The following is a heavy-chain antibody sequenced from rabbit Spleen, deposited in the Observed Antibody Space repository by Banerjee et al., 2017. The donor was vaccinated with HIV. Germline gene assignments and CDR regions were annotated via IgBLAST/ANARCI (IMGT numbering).Heavy chain of an antibody. D-gene: IGHD8-1*01. Sequence: QEQLVESGGGLVQPGGSLTLTCKASGFSFINKHVMRWVRQAPGKGLEWIACMNTRSGEDVYATWAKGRFTISKTSSTTVTLQMTSLTAADTATYFCATNAAVISYLPLWGPGTLVTVS. CDR1: GFSFINKHV. J-gene: IGHJ6*01. CDR2: MNTRSGED. V-gene: IGHV1S45*01. CDR3: ATNAAVISYLPL.